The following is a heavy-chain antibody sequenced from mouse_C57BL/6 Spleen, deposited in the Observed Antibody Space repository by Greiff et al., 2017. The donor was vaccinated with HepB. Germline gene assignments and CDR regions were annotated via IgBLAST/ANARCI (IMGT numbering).Heavy chain of an antibody. CDR2: IHPSDSDT. J-gene: IGHJ2*01. D-gene: IGHD2-1*01. CDR1: GYTFTSYW. V-gene: IGHV1-74*01. CDR3: ARGGGFVYRDY. Sequence: QVQLQQPGAELVKPGASVKVSCKASGYTFTSYWMHWVKQRPGQGLEWIGRIHPSDSDTNYNEKVKSKATWTVDKSSSTAYMQLSSLTSEDSAVYYCARGGGFVYRDYWGQGTTLTVSS.